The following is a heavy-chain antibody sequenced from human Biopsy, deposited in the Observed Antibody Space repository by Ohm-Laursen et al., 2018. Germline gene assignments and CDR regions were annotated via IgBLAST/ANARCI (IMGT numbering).Heavy chain of an antibody. CDR2: INPNRGNA. V-gene: IGHV1-2*02. CDR1: GYTFAGYY. J-gene: IGHJ6*02. Sequence: ATVKISCKASGYTFAGYYLHWVRQAPGHGLEWMGWINPNRGNANYAQSFQGRLTVTRDTSITTAYMELTSLTSDHTAIYYCARVPAYPSIDGYYGLDLWGQGTTVIVSS. CDR3: ARVPAYPSIDGYYGLDL. D-gene: IGHD3-9*01.